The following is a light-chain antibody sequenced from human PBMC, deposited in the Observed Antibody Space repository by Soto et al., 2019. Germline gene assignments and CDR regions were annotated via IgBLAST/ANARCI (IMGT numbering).Light chain of an antibody. CDR3: QQYGGPWT. V-gene: IGKV3-20*01. J-gene: IGKJ1*01. CDR2: GAS. CDR1: QSVSSNY. Sequence: EIVLTQSPGTLSLSPGERATLSCRASQSVSSNYLAWHQQKPGQAPRLLIFGASSRASGIPDRFSGSGSGTDLTLTISRLEPEDFAVYYCQQYGGPWTFGQGTKVEIK.